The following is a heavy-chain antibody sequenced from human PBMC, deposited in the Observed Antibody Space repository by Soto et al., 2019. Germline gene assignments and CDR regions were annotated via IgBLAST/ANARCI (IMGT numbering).Heavy chain of an antibody. CDR1: GYAFTSYG. Sequence: ASVKVSCKASGYAFTSYGVSWVRQAPGQGLEWMGWIGAYNGYTNYAQKFQGRVTITTDTSTSTAYMELRSLISDDTAVYYCARASDGYRSGWYVGYFDYWGQGALVTVSS. D-gene: IGHD6-19*01. CDR2: IGAYNGYT. J-gene: IGHJ4*02. CDR3: ARASDGYRSGWYVGYFDY. V-gene: IGHV1-18*04.